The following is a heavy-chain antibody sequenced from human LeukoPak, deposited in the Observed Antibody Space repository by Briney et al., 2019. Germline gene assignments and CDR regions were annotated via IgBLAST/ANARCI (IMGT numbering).Heavy chain of an antibody. CDR2: ISSSSSYI. CDR1: GFTLSSYG. V-gene: IGHV3-21*01. D-gene: IGHD5-12*01. J-gene: IGHJ4*02. CDR3: ASLPDGYNSFDY. Sequence: PGGSLRLSCAASGFTLSSYGMNWVRQAPGKGLEWVSSISSSSSYIYYADSVKGRFTISRDNAKNSLYLQMNSLRAEDTAVYYCASLPDGYNSFDYWGQGTLVTVSS.